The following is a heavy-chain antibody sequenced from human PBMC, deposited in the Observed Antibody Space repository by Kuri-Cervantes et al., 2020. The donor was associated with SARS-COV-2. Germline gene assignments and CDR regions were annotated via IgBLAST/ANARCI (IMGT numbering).Heavy chain of an antibody. Sequence: GGSLRLSCAASGFTFSNAWMNWVRQAPGKGLEWVSYISRTSVTIFYTDSVEGRFTISRDNAKDSLFLQMDSLRAEDTAVYYCARGYRTNGVCYSRAFDVWGQGTEVTVSS. CDR3: ARGYRTNGVCYSRAFDV. CDR1: GFTFSNAW. J-gene: IGHJ3*01. CDR2: ISRTSVTI. V-gene: IGHV3-48*01. D-gene: IGHD2-8*01.